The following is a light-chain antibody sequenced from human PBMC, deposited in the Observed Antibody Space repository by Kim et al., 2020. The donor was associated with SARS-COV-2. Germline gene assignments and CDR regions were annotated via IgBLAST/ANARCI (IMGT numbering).Light chain of an antibody. V-gene: IGKV1-39*01. Sequence: AAIGDRVTIHCRTSQNIRTDLNWYQQRPGKDPKRLIYAASRLQSEVPSRFSGSGSGTDLTLSIASLQADDFATYYCQQTYSNPPTFGGGSKVEIK. CDR2: AAS. J-gene: IGKJ4*01. CDR3: QQTYSNPPT. CDR1: QNIRTD.